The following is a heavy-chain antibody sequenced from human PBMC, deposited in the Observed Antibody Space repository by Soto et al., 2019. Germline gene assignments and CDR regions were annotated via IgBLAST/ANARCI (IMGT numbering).Heavy chain of an antibody. CDR3: ARGRDGYNEQPYYLDY. CDR2: IIPIFGTA. CDR1: GGTFSSYA. J-gene: IGHJ4*02. D-gene: IGHD5-12*01. V-gene: IGHV1-69*12. Sequence: QVQLVQSGAEVKKPGSSVKVSCKASGGTFSSYAISWVRQAPGQGLEWVGGIIPIFGTANYAQKFQGRVTIAADESTSTAYLELSSLRSEDKAVYYCARGRDGYNEQPYYLDYWGQGTMVTVSS.